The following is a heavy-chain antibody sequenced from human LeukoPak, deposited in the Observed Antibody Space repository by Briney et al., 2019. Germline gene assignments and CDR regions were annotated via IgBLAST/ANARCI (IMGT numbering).Heavy chain of an antibody. D-gene: IGHD3-22*01. V-gene: IGHV3-49*03. J-gene: IGHJ4*02. CDR1: GFTFGDYA. CDR3: TRGSYYYDSSGLYYFDY. CDR2: IRSKAYGGTT. Sequence: GGSLRLSCTASGFTFGDYAMSWFRQAPGKGLEWGGFIRSKAYGGTTEYAASVKGRFTISRDDSKSIAYLQMNSLKTEDTAVYYCTRGSYYYDSSGLYYFDYWGQGTLVTVSS.